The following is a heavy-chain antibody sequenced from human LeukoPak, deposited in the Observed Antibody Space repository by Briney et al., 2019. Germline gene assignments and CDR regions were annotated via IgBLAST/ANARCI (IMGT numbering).Heavy chain of an antibody. D-gene: IGHD6-19*01. V-gene: IGHV1-18*01. J-gene: IGHJ4*02. CDR2: NSAYNSKT. Sequence: ASVTVSFSSSGYTFTIYGISWVRQAPGQGLGWMGWNSAYNSKTNYAQKHQGRVTMTTDTSTSTAYMELRSLRSDDTAVYYCARGGVSSGWYGRYFDYWGQGTLVTVSS. CDR3: ARGGVSSGWYGRYFDY. CDR1: GYTFTIYG.